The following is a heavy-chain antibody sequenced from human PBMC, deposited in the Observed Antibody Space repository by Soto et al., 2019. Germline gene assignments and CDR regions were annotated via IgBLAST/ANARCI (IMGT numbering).Heavy chain of an antibody. D-gene: IGHD2-2*01. CDR1: GGSFSGYY. V-gene: IGHV4-34*01. CDR3: ARGQKNVVVPAASSQVSAWYALDY. Sequence: SETLSLTCAVYGGSFSGYYWSWTRQPPGKGLEWIGEINHSGSTNYNPSLKSRVTISVDTSKNQFSLKLSSVTAADTAVYYCARGQKNVVVPAASSQVSAWYALDYWGQGTLVTVSS. J-gene: IGHJ4*02. CDR2: INHSGST.